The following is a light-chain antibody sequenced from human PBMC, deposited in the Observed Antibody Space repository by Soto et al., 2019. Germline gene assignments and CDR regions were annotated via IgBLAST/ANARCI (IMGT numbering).Light chain of an antibody. V-gene: IGLV1-47*02. CDR3: VSWDNSLRGRV. J-gene: IGLJ3*02. CDR2: SND. Sequence: QSVLTQPPSASGTPGQRVTISCSGSSSNIGGSSVNWYQHLPGTAPKLLIYSNDQRPSGVPDRFSGSKSGATASLAISGLRSDDEADYYCVSWDNSLRGRVFGGGTQLTVL. CDR1: SSNIGGSS.